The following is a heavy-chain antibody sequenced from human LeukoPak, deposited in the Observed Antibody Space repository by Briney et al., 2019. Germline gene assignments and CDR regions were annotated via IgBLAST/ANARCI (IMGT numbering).Heavy chain of an antibody. D-gene: IGHD1-26*01. Sequence: PGRSLRLSCAASGFTFSNFGMHWVRQAPGKGLEWVAFIRYDGSNKYYADSVKGRFTISRDNSKNTLYLQMNSLRAEDTAVYYCAKVEWELLPFDYWGQGTLVTVSS. V-gene: IGHV3-30*02. CDR1: GFTFSNFG. J-gene: IGHJ4*02. CDR3: AKVEWELLPFDY. CDR2: IRYDGSNK.